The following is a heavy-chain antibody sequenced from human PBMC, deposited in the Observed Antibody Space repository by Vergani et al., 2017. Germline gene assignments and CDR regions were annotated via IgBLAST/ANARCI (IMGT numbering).Heavy chain of an antibody. D-gene: IGHD6-13*01. CDR2: VNSDGGDT. Sequence: EVQLVESGGGLVQPGGSLRLSCAASGFTFSGYWMHWVRHAPGKGLVWVSRVNSDGGDTTYADAVKGRFTISRDNAKNTLYLQMNSLRAEDTAVYYCVRVGLSGGAAADFDYGGQGTLVTVSS. CDR1: GFTFSGYW. J-gene: IGHJ4*02. CDR3: VRVGLSGGAAADFDY. V-gene: IGHV3-74*01.